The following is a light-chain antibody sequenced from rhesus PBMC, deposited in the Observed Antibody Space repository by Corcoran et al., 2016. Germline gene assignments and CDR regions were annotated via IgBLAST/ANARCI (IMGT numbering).Light chain of an antibody. CDR3: CSYTSSSTYI. CDR2: CVS. V-gene: IGLV2S7*01. CDR1: SSDVGGYNY. Sequence: QAAPTQPPSVSGSPGQSVTISCTGTSSDVGGYNYVSWYQQHPGKAPKLMIYCVSKRPSGVSDRFSGSKSGNTASLTISGLQAEDEAFYFCCSYTSSSTYIFGASTRLTVL. J-gene: IGLJ1*01.